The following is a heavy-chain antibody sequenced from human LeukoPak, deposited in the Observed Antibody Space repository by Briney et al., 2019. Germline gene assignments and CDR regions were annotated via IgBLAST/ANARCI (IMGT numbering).Heavy chain of an antibody. V-gene: IGHV4-39*07. D-gene: IGHD6-19*01. CDR3: ARGHGSSGWTNWFDP. J-gene: IGHJ5*02. Sequence: SETLSLTCTVSGGSISSSSYYWGWIRQPPGKGLEWIGSIYYSGSTYYNPSLKSRVTISVDTSKNQFSLKLSSVTAADTAVYYCARGHGSSGWTNWFDPWGQGTLVTVSS. CDR2: IYYSGST. CDR1: GGSISSSSYY.